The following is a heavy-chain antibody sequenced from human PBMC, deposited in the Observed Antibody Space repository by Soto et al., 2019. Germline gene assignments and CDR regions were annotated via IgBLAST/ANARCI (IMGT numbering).Heavy chain of an antibody. CDR3: AREPNYFDY. CDR1: DYTFTSYG. V-gene: IGHV1-18*01. J-gene: IGHJ4*02. Sequence: ASVNVSCRASDYTFTSYGISWVRQAPGQGLEWMGWISAYNGNTKYAQKLQGRVTMTTDTSTSTAYMELRSLRSDDTAVYYCAREPNYFDYWGQGTLVTVSS. CDR2: ISAYNGNT.